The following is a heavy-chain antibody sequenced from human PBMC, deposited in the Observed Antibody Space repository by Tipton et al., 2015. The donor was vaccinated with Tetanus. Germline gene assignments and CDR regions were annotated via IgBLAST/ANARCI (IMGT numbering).Heavy chain of an antibody. J-gene: IGHJ4*02. CDR2: INPGDGGK. V-gene: IGHV1-46*01. Sequence: QVQLVQSGAEVKKPGASVRVSCKTSGYSFTSYDIHWVRQVSGQGLEWMGIINPGDGGKMYAQKFQGRVTMTRDTSTSTVYMDLRSLESEDTAVYYCARERSGGLFEYWGQGTLVTVSS. D-gene: IGHD4-23*01. CDR1: GYSFTSYD. CDR3: ARERSGGLFEY.